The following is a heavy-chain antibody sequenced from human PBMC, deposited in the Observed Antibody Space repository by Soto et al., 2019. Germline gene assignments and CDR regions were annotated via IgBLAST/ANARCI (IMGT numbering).Heavy chain of an antibody. Sequence: PSETLSLTCTVSGGSISNSSFYWGWILQPPGKGLEWIGSIYYSGSTYYNPSLKSRITISVDTSKNKFSLKLNSVTAADTAIYYCARHRLLTPPVYWGQGTLVTVSS. D-gene: IGHD1-26*01. CDR3: ARHRLLTPPVY. J-gene: IGHJ4*02. V-gene: IGHV4-39*01. CDR2: IYYSGST. CDR1: GGSISNSSFY.